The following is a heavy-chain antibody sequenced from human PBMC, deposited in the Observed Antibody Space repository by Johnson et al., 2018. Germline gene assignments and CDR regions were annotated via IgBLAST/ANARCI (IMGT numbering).Heavy chain of an antibody. J-gene: IGHJ6*04. Sequence: ERLLEAGGGVVQPGTSLRLSWVASGFSFNSYAMHWVRQAPGKGLELVAIISSGGTNKQDPDSVKGRFTVSRDNSKNTLYLQMNSLRPEDTAVYYCARDPAEDVWGKGTTVTVSS. CDR1: GFSFNSYA. CDR2: ISSGGTNK. CDR3: ARDPAEDV. V-gene: IGHV3-30-3*01.